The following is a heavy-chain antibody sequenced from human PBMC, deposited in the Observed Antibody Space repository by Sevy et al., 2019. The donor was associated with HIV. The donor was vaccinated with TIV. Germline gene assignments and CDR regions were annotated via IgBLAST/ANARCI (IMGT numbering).Heavy chain of an antibody. Sequence: GGSLRLSCEASAITIRDYWMSWVRQAPGKGLEWVANINPDGTRIYYADSVKGRFTISRDHAKTSVFLQMSSLRAEDTAVYYCVRAIQLAASYWGQGPLVTVSS. J-gene: IGHJ4*02. V-gene: IGHV3-7*02. CDR3: VRAIQLAASY. D-gene: IGHD2-15*01. CDR1: AITIRDYW. CDR2: INPDGTRI.